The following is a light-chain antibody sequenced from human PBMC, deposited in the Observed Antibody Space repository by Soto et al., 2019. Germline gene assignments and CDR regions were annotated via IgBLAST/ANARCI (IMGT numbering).Light chain of an antibody. V-gene: IGLV1-44*01. CDR3: AAWDDSLNACV. J-gene: IGLJ1*01. Sequence: QSVLTQPPSASGTPGQRVSISCSGISSNTGSETVNWYQQFPGTAPKLLIYSSNQRPSGVPDRFSGSKSGTSAFLDISGLQSEDEAEYYCAAWDDSLNACVFGTGTKVTVL. CDR2: SSN. CDR1: SSNTGSET.